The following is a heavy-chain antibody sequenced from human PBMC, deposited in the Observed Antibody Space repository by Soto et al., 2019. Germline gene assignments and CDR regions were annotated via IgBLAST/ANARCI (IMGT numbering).Heavy chain of an antibody. D-gene: IGHD3-9*01. Sequence: PSETLSLTCTVSGGSISSSSYYWGWILQPPGKGLEWIGSIYYSGSTYYNPSLKSRVTISVDTSKNQFSLKLSSVTAADTAVYYCASAVLRYFDWLPYYFDYWGQGTLVTVSS. J-gene: IGHJ4*02. CDR2: IYYSGST. CDR1: GGSISSSSYY. CDR3: ASAVLRYFDWLPYYFDY. V-gene: IGHV4-39*01.